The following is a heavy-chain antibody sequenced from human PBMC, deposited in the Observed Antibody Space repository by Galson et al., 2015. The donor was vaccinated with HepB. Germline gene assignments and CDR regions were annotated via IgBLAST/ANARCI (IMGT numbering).Heavy chain of an antibody. V-gene: IGHV3-64*02. CDR3: VSDMTTATGGAVDY. D-gene: IGHD1-1*01. CDR1: GFTFRDYA. CDR2: VSRDGRNGIGT. J-gene: IGHJ4*02. Sequence: SLRLSCAASGFTFRDYAMHWVRQAPGKGLEHIAAVSRDGRNGIGTYYPAFMKGRFTISRDDSKNILSLQMGSLTPEDAAIYYCVSDMTTATGGAVDYWRQRSLVTVAS.